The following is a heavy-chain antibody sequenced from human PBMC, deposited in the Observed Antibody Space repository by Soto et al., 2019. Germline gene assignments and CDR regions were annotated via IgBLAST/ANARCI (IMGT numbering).Heavy chain of an antibody. CDR3: ASFDYSNRYYYYGMDV. J-gene: IGHJ6*02. V-gene: IGHV4-39*01. CDR2: IYYSGST. D-gene: IGHD4-4*01. CDR1: GGSISSRSFY. Sequence: SETLSLTCTVSGGSISSRSFYWGCIRQPPGKGLEWIGSIYYSGSTYYNQALKSRVTISVDTSKNQFSLKLSSVTAADTAVYYCASFDYSNRYYYYGMDVWGQGTTVTVSS.